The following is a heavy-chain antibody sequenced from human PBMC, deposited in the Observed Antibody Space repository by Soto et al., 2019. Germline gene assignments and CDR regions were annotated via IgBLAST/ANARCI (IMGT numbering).Heavy chain of an antibody. Sequence: ASVKVSCKASGYTFTTYVISWVRQAPGHGLEWMGWISAYNGNTNYAQKLQGRVTMTTDTSTSTAYMELRSLRSDDTAVYYCARIGGYGYYFDYWGQGTLVTVSS. J-gene: IGHJ4*02. CDR2: ISAYNGNT. CDR3: ARIGGYGYYFDY. D-gene: IGHD3-22*01. CDR1: GYTFTTYV. V-gene: IGHV1-18*01.